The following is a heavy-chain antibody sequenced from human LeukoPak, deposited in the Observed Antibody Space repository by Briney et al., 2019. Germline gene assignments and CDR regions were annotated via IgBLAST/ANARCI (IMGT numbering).Heavy chain of an antibody. CDR3: ARASLGQFDY. D-gene: IGHD2-15*01. CDR1: GDRLSSNSAA. J-gene: IGHJ4*02. Sequence: SQTLSLTCAISGDRLSSNSAAWNWIRHSPSSGLEWRRRTYYRFKWYNDYAVSVTSRIHITTDTYKNQFSLQLKSVTPEATDVSYCARASLGQFDYWGQGTMVTVSS. CDR2: TYYRFKWYN. V-gene: IGHV6-1*01.